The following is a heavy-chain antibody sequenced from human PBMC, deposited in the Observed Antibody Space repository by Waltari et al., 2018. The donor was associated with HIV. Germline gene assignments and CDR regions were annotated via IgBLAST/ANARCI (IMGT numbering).Heavy chain of an antibody. CDR2: IRHDDSNR. CDR1: GFTFRGHG. D-gene: IGHD3-3*01. J-gene: IGHJ4*02. Sequence: QVRLVESGGGVVPPGGSRRLSCAASGFTFRGHGIRWVRQAPCKGLEWVAFIRHDDSNRYYRDSVKGRFTISRDNSKNTVDLQMNNLKAEDTAVYYCGKDSNYFYDSTGYYCDFWGQGTLVTVSS. CDR3: GKDSNYFYDSTGYYCDF. V-gene: IGHV3-30*02.